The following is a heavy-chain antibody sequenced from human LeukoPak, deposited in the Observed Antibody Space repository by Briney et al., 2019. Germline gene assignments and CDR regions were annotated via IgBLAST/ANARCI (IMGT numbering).Heavy chain of an antibody. CDR2: INPNSGGT. V-gene: IGHV1-2*02. D-gene: IGHD3-3*01. CDR1: GYTFTGYY. CDR3: AREEIFGVAADAFDI. J-gene: IGHJ3*02. Sequence: ASVKVSCKASGYTFTGYYMHWVRQAPGQGLEWMGWINPNSGGTNYAQKFQGRVTMTRDTSISTAYMELSRLRSDDTAVYYCAREEIFGVAADAFDIWGQGTMVTVSS.